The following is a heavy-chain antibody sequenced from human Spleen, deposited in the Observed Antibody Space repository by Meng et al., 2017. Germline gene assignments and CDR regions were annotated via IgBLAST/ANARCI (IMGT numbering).Heavy chain of an antibody. CDR1: GFTVSSNY. CDR2: IYSSGDT. J-gene: IGHJ4*02. V-gene: IGHV3-53*01. Sequence: GESLKISCAASGFTVSSNYMNWVRQAPGKGLEWVSVIYSSGDTYYADSVKGRFTISRDNSKNTLFLQMSSLRAEDTALYYCARTDYGGNSYFDYWGQGTPVTVSS. CDR3: ARTDYGGNSYFDY. D-gene: IGHD4-23*01.